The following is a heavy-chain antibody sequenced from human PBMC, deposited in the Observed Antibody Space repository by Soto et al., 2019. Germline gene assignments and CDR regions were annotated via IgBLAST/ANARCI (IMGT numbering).Heavy chain of an antibody. Sequence: QVQLVQSGAEVKKPGASVKVSCKASGYTFSGYYMHWVRQAPGQGLEWMGWINTLSGDTSFPQKFQGGPAMTRDTSFDTAFMEVSRLKSDDTAICYCARSLLTVILPLGYWGQGTLVSVSS. J-gene: IGHJ4*02. V-gene: IGHV1-2*02. CDR1: GYTFSGYY. CDR3: ARSLLTVILPLGY. CDR2: INTLSGDT. D-gene: IGHD3-3*02.